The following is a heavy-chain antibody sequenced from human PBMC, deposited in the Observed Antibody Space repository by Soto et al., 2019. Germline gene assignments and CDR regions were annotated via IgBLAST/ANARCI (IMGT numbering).Heavy chain of an antibody. J-gene: IGHJ4*02. D-gene: IGHD4-17*01. CDR2: ISGNGGST. CDR1: GFTFSSYA. CDR3: AKDYDDYIPYYCDH. Sequence: VQLLESGGDLVQPGGSLRLSCGASGFTFSSYAMSWVRQAPGKGLQWVSTISGNGGSTYYAESVRGRFTISRDSSKNTLSLQMNSLRAEDTGLYYCAKDYDDYIPYYCDHWGQGTLVTVSS. V-gene: IGHV3-23*01.